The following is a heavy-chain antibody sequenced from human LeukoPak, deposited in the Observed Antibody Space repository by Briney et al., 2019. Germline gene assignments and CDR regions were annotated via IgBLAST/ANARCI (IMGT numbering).Heavy chain of an antibody. CDR3: TTGMFDY. CDR1: GFTFGDYT. V-gene: IGHV3-43*01. J-gene: IGHJ4*02. Sequence: PGGSLRLSCAASGFTFGDYTMHWVRQAPGKGPEWVSLISWDGSKTNYGNSVKGRFTVSRDNSKNSLYLQMDSLKIEDSAFYYCTTGMFDYWGQGTLLTVSS. CDR2: ISWDGSKT.